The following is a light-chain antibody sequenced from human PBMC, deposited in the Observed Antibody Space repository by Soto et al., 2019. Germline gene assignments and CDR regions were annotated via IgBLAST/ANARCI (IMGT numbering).Light chain of an antibody. CDR2: END. V-gene: IGLV1-51*02. J-gene: IGLJ1*01. CDR3: GTWDSSLSIFV. Sequence: QSVLTQPPSVSAAPGQKVTMSCSGDSSNIGNYYVSWHQQLPGTAPKLLIYENDKRPSGIPDRFSGSKSGTSATLGITGLQTGDEADYYCGTWDSSLSIFVFGTGTKLTVL. CDR1: SSNIGNYY.